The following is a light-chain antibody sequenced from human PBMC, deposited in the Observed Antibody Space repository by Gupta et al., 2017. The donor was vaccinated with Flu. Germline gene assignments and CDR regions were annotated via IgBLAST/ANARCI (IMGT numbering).Light chain of an antibody. CDR3: SSYKNSSTLCV. CDR2: DVT. J-gene: IGLJ3*02. Sequence: QSALTQPASVSGSPGQSITISCTGTSSDIGGYDFVSRYQQHPGKAPKLLIYDVTNRPSGVPNRFSGSKSGNTASLTITGLQAEEEADYYCSSYKNSSTLCVFGRGTTLTVL. CDR1: SSDIGGYDF. V-gene: IGLV2-14*01.